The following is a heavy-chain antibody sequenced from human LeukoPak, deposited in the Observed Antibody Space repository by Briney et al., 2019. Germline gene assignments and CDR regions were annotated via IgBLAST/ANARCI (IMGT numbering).Heavy chain of an antibody. CDR2: INPNSGET. CDR3: ARTLD. J-gene: IGHJ4*02. CDR1: GYTFTGYY. Sequence: GASVKVSCKASGYTFTGYYMHWLRQAPGQGPEWMGRINPNSGETIYAQKFQGRVTMTRDTSISTAYMELTRLKSDDTAVYYCARTLDWGQGTLVTVSS. V-gene: IGHV1-2*06.